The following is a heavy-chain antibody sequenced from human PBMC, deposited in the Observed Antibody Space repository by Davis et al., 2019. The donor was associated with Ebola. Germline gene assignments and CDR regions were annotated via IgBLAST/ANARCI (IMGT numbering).Heavy chain of an antibody. CDR1: GGSISDRSSY. Sequence: PSETLSLTCTVSGGSISDRSSYWGWIRQPPGKGLEWIGSIYYTGNTYYNPSLKSRLTMSVDTSQNPFALKLTSVTASDTAIHYCAEVGLLQFLEWPHWGQGTLVAVSS. J-gene: IGHJ4*02. D-gene: IGHD3-3*01. CDR2: IYYTGNT. V-gene: IGHV4-39*01. CDR3: AEVGLLQFLEWPH.